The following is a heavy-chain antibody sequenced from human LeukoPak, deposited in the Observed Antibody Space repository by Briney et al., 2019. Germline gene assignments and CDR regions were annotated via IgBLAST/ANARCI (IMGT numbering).Heavy chain of an antibody. V-gene: IGHV4-39*07. D-gene: IGHD3-9*01. CDR3: ARYREYYDILTGYYNDNLYDY. CDR2: IYYSGST. Sequence: SETLSLTCTVSGGSISSSSYYWGWIRQPPGKGLEWIGSIYYSGSTYYNPSLKSRVTISVDTSKNQFSLKLSSVTAADTAVYYCARYREYYDILTGYYNDNLYDYWGQGTLVTVSS. J-gene: IGHJ4*02. CDR1: GGSISSSSYY.